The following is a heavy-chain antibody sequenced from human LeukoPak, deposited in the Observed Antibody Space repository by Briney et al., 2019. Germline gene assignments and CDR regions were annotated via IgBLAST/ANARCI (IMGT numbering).Heavy chain of an antibody. CDR3: AKDSSSSTQGAFDI. D-gene: IGHD6-13*01. CDR1: GGSISSSSYY. Sequence: SETLSLTCTVSGGSISSSSYYWSWIRQPPGKGLEWIGYIYYSGSTNYNPSLKSRVTISVDTSKNQFSLKLSSVTAADTAVYYCAKDSSSSTQGAFDIWGQGTMVTVSS. V-gene: IGHV4-61*01. J-gene: IGHJ3*02. CDR2: IYYSGST.